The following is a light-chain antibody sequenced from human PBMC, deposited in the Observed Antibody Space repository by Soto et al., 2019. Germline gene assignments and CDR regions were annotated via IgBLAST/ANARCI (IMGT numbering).Light chain of an antibody. V-gene: IGKV3D-15*01. CDR1: QSVSNN. CDR3: QQYNNWPPL. CDR2: GAS. J-gene: IGKJ5*01. Sequence: EIVLTQSPGTLSLSPGERATLSCRASQSVSNNYLAWYQQKPGQAPRLLIYGASNRATGIPDRFSGSGSGTEFTLTISSLQSEDFAVYYCQQYNNWPPLFGQGTRLEIK.